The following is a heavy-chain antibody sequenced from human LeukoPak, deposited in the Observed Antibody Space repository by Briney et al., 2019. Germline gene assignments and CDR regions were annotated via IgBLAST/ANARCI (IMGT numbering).Heavy chain of an antibody. V-gene: IGHV1-2*02. D-gene: IGHD2-8*01. CDR2: INPSSGGT. J-gene: IGHJ4*02. CDR1: GYTFTGYY. CDR3: AREGYCTNGVCYGVDY. Sequence: GASVKVSCKASGYTFTGYYMHWVRQAPGQGLEWMGWINPSSGGTNYAQKFQGRVTMTRDTSISTAYMELSRLRSDDTAVYYCAREGYCTNGVCYGVDYWGQGTLVTVSS.